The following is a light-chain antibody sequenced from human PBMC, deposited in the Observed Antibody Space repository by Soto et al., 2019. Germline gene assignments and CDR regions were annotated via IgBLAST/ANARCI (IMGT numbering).Light chain of an antibody. Sequence: QSALTQPASVSGSPGQSITISCTGTNGDVGGYNYVSWYQQHPGIAPKLMIRDVSNRPSDVSDRFSGSKSGNTASLTISGLQAEDEADYYCSSYTSSITYVFGTGTKLTVL. J-gene: IGLJ1*01. CDR3: SSYTSSITYV. CDR2: DVS. CDR1: NGDVGGYNY. V-gene: IGLV2-14*01.